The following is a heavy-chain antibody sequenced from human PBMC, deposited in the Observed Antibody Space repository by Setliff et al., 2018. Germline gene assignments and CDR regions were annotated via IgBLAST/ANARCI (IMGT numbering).Heavy chain of an antibody. D-gene: IGHD7-27*01. CDR2: INGDATIA. J-gene: IGHJ6*03. CDR1: NYW. V-gene: IGHV3-74*01. CDR3: AALDWGENFYNVDV. Sequence: NYWMYWVRQAPGKGLEWVSRINGDATIAHYADSVKGRFTISRDNARNALYLQMVSLRGEDTGVYFCAALDWGENFYNVDVWGKGTTVTVSS.